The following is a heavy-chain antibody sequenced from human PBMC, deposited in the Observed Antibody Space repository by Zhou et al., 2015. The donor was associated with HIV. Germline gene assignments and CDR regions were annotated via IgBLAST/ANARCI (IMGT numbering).Heavy chain of an antibody. J-gene: IGHJ4*02. D-gene: IGHD2-15*01. Sequence: QVQLVQSGAEVKKPGASVKVSCKASGYTFTSYAMHWVRQAPGQRLEWMGWINAGNGNTKYSQKFQGRVTITRDTSASTAYMELSSLRSEDTAVYYCARGGGIVVVVAALHWGQGTLVTVSS. CDR1: GYTFTSYA. CDR2: INAGNGNT. V-gene: IGHV1-3*01. CDR3: ARGGGIVVVVAALH.